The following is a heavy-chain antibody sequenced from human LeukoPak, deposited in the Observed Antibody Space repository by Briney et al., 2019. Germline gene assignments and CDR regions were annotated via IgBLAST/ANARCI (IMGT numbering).Heavy chain of an antibody. J-gene: IGHJ4*02. D-gene: IGHD3-3*02. Sequence: SVKVSFKSSVYTFTSYGISWVRQAPGQGLAGMGWISSYNGNTNYAQKLQGRVTMTTDTSTSAAYIELKNQRSDDAAVYYCARHLLEGIDYWGQGTLVTVSS. CDR1: VYTFTSYG. CDR2: ISSYNGNT. V-gene: IGHV1-18*01. CDR3: ARHLLEGIDY.